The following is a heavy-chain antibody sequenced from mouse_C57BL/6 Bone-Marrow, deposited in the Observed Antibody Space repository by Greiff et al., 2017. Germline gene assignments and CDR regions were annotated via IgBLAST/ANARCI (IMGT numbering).Heavy chain of an antibody. V-gene: IGHV1-82*01. CDR2: IYPGDGDT. D-gene: IGHD3-3*01. CDR1: GYAFSSSW. J-gene: IGHJ2*01. Sequence: SGPELVKPGASVKISCKASGYAFSSSWMNWVKQRPGKGLEWVGRIYPGDGDTNYNGKFKGKATLTADKSSSTAYMQLSSLTSEDSAVYFCARRAGYWGQGTTLTVSS. CDR3: ARRAGY.